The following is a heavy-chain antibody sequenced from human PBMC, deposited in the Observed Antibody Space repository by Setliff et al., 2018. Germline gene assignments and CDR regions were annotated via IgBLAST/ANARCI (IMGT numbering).Heavy chain of an antibody. CDR3: ARDGVHAAMLIDYYYYMDV. J-gene: IGHJ6*03. CDR1: RGTFSSYG. D-gene: IGHD3-16*01. CDR2: IIPIFGTT. Sequence: WASVKVSCKASRGTFSSYGITWVRQAPGQGLEWMGGIIPIFGTTDYAQKFQGRVTITTDESTSTAYMELTSLRSEDTAVYYCARDGVHAAMLIDYYYYMDVWGKGTTVTVSS. V-gene: IGHV1-69*05.